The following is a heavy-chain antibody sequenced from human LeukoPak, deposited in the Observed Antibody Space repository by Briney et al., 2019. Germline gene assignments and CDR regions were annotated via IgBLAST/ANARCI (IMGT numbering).Heavy chain of an antibody. CDR1: GFTFSSYA. Sequence: GGSLRLSCAASGFTFSSYAMSWVRQAPGKGLEWVSVISGSGGSTYYADSVKGRFTISRDNSKNTLYLQMNSLRAEDTAVYYCAKVVAAAGTPDYWGQGTLVTVSS. D-gene: IGHD6-13*01. V-gene: IGHV3-23*01. CDR3: AKVVAAAGTPDY. J-gene: IGHJ4*02. CDR2: ISGSGGST.